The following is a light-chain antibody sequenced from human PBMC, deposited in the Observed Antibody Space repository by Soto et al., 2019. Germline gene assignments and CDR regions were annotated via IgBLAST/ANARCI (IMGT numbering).Light chain of an antibody. V-gene: IGKV3-15*01. J-gene: IGKJ3*01. Sequence: EIVMTQSPATLSVSPGERATLSCRASQSVGSNLAWCQQKPGQAPRLLIHSASTRATGIPARFSGSWSGTEFTLTISSLQTEDFAVYYCQQYNNWPLTFGTGTKVYI. CDR3: QQYNNWPLT. CDR1: QSVGSN. CDR2: SAS.